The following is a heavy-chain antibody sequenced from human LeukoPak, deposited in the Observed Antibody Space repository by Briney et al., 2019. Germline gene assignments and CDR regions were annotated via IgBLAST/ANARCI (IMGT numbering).Heavy chain of an antibody. CDR1: GGSISSYY. J-gene: IGHJ4*02. V-gene: IGHV4-59*01. Sequence: SETLSLTCTVSGGSISSYYWSWIRQPPGKGLEWIGYIYYSGSTNYNPSLKSRVTISVDTSKNQFSLKLSSVTAADTAVYYCASLTLYYDFWSGYLPENFDYWGQGTLVTVSS. CDR3: ASLTLYYDFWSGYLPENFDY. CDR2: IYYSGST. D-gene: IGHD3-3*01.